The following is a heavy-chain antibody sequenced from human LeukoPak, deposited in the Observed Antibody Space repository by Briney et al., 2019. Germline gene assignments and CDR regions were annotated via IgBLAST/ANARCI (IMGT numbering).Heavy chain of an antibody. V-gene: IGHV4-30-4*08. D-gene: IGHD3-16*01. CDR1: GGSISSGHYY. J-gene: IGHJ3*02. CDR3: ARALGNSAFVI. CDR2: IFYSGST. Sequence: SETLSLTCTVSGGSISSGHYYWTWIRQRPGRGLEWIGYIFYSGSTYYNPSLKSRITISVDTSKNQFSLKLSSVTAADTAVYYCARALGNSAFVIWGQGTMVTVSS.